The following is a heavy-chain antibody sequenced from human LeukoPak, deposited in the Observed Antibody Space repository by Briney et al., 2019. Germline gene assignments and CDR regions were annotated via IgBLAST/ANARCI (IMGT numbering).Heavy chain of an antibody. CDR3: ARSDLEGNYFDY. CDR2: IYTSGST. Sequence: SETLSLTCTVSGGSISSYYWSWIRQPPGKGLEWIGYIYTSGSTNYNPSLKGRVTISVDTSKNQFSLKLSSVTAADTAVYYCARSDLEGNYFDYWGQGTLVTVSS. J-gene: IGHJ4*02. V-gene: IGHV4-4*09. CDR1: GGSISSYY. D-gene: IGHD2-21*02.